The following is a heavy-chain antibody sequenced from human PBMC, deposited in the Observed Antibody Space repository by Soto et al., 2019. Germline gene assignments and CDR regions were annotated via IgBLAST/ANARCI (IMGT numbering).Heavy chain of an antibody. J-gene: IGHJ5*02. Sequence: GGSLRLSCAVSGFSLSRYGMHWVRQAPGKGLEWVAVIWYHGTTKNYADSVKGRFTISRDISKNTVYLQMDSLEVEDTAVYYCARDVDTTSHLNWFDPWGQGVMVNVSS. CDR2: IWYHGTTK. V-gene: IGHV3-33*01. D-gene: IGHD5-18*01. CDR1: GFSLSRYG. CDR3: ARDVDTTSHLNWFDP.